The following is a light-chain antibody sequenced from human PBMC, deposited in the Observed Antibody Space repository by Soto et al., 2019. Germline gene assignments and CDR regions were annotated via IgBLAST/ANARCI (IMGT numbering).Light chain of an antibody. CDR3: AAWDDSLSGHVV. J-gene: IGLJ2*01. CDR1: PSNIGSNT. Sequence: QSVPTQPPSASGTPGQRVTISCSGSPSNIGSNTVSWYQQFSGSAPRLIMYGDYRRPSGVPDRFSGSKSGTSASLAISGLQSEDEAIFYCAAWDDSLSGHVVFGGGTQLTVL. CDR2: GDY. V-gene: IGLV1-44*01.